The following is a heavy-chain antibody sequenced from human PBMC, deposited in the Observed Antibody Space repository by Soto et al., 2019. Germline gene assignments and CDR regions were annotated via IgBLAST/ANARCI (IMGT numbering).Heavy chain of an antibody. CDR2: INAGNGNT. Sequence: ASVKVSCKASGYTFTNYAFHWVRQAPGQSLEWMGWINAGNGNTKYSQKFQGRVTITRDTSARTAYMEVSSLRSEDTAFYYCARDGAVSGNANFDYWGQGILVTVSS. CDR3: ARDGAVSGNANFDY. CDR1: GYTFTNYA. D-gene: IGHD6-19*01. V-gene: IGHV1-3*01. J-gene: IGHJ4*02.